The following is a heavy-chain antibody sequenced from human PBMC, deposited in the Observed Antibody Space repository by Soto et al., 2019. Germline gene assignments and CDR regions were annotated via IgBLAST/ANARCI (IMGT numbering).Heavy chain of an antibody. D-gene: IGHD3-3*01. CDR2: IYPSGAS. V-gene: IGHV4-30-2*01. J-gene: IGHJ6*02. Sequence: QVHLQESGSGLVKPSQTLSLTCAVSGASITTEGYTWSWIRQPPGKGLEWIGYIYPSGASTYNPSLRSRVTISLDASRNRFSLSVGSVTAADTAVYYCARATFGAVLHLEVWGQGTTVTVSS. CDR3: ARATFGAVLHLEV. CDR1: GASITTEGYT.